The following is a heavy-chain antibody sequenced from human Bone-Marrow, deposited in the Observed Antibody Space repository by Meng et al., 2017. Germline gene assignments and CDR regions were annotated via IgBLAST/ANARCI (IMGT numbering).Heavy chain of an antibody. Sequence: VQLGESGGRLVRPGGSLRLFCAASGVTFSNAWMSWVRQAPGRGLEWVARIKSKTDGETPDYAAPVKGRFTISRDDSKNTLYLQMHSLKTEDTAVYYCNWNDFGDYWGQGALVTVSS. CDR2: IKSKTDGETP. J-gene: IGHJ4*02. D-gene: IGHD1-1*01. CDR1: GVTFSNAW. CDR3: NWNDFGDY. V-gene: IGHV3-15*01.